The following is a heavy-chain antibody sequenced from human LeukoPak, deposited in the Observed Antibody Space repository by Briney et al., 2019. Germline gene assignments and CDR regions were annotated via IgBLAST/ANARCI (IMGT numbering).Heavy chain of an antibody. CDR3: ARSAGTRGIDY. CDR2: IYYSGST. Sequence: SQTLSLTCTVSGGSISSGGYYWSWIRQHPGKGLEWIGYIYYSGSTYYNPSLKSRVTISVDTSKNQFSLKLSSGTAADTAVYYCARSAGTRGIDYWGQGTLVTVSS. J-gene: IGHJ4*02. V-gene: IGHV4-31*03. D-gene: IGHD3-16*01. CDR1: GGSISSGGYY.